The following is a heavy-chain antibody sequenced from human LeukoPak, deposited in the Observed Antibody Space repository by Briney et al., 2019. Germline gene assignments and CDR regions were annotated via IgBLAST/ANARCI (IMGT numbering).Heavy chain of an antibody. CDR3: ARDSSYYDILTGYLPHTRTLDY. V-gene: IGHV3-21*01. CDR1: GFTFSSYS. CDR2: ISSSSSYI. Sequence: GGSLRLSCAASGFTFSSYSMNWVRQAPGKGLEWVSSISSSSSYIYYADPVKGRFTISRDNAKNSLYLQMNSLRAEDTAVYYCARDSSYYDILTGYLPHTRTLDYWGQGTLVTVSS. J-gene: IGHJ4*02. D-gene: IGHD3-9*01.